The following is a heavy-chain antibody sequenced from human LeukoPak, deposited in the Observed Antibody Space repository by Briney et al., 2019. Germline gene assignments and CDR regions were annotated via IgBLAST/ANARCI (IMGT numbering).Heavy chain of an antibody. J-gene: IGHJ6*03. Sequence: GASLKISCKGSGYRFTSYWIGWVRQMPGKGLEGMGIIYPGDSDTRYSPSFQGQVTISADKSISTAYLQWSSLKASDTAMYYCARQRVSDTVYYYYMDVWGKGTTVTVSS. CDR2: IYPGDSDT. CDR1: GYRFTSYW. CDR3: ARQRVSDTVYYYYMDV. D-gene: IGHD4-11*01. V-gene: IGHV5-51*01.